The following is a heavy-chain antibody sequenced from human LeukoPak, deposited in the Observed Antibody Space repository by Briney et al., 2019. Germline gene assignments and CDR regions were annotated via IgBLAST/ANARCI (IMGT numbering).Heavy chain of an antibody. J-gene: IGHJ4*02. Sequence: SETLSLTCTVSGGSIRSSYYYWGWIRQPPGKGLEWIGETWHSGSSTNYNPSLKSRVTISVDKPKSQFSLKLTSVTAADTAIYYCARGNEYTWWQWSQGTLVTVSS. CDR3: ARGNEYTWWQ. V-gene: IGHV4-39*07. CDR2: TWHSGSST. CDR1: GGSIRSSYYY. D-gene: IGHD2-15*01.